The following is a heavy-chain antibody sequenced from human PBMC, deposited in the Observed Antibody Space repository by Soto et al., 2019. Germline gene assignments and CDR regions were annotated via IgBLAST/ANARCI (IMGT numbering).Heavy chain of an antibody. Sequence: ASVKVSCKASGYTFTGYYIHWVRQAPGQGLEWMGWINPNSGGTNYAQKVQGWVTMTRDTSISTAYMELSRLTSDDTAVYYCATDNSGIAAAGTFGALDYWGQGTLVTVSS. D-gene: IGHD6-13*01. CDR2: INPNSGGT. J-gene: IGHJ4*02. CDR3: ATDNSGIAAAGTFGALDY. CDR1: GYTFTGYY. V-gene: IGHV1-2*04.